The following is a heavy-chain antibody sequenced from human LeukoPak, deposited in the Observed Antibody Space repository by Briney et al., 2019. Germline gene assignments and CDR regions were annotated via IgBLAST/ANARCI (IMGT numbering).Heavy chain of an antibody. CDR3: AKDHPVGATRFDY. D-gene: IGHD1-26*01. J-gene: IGHJ4*02. CDR1: GFTFSSYA. V-gene: IGHV3-30-3*01. Sequence: GGSLRLSCAASGFTFSSYAMHWVRQAPGKGLEWVAVISYDGSNKYYADSVKGRFTISRDNSKNTLYLQMNSLRAEDTAVYYCAKDHPVGATRFDYWGQGTLVTVSS. CDR2: ISYDGSNK.